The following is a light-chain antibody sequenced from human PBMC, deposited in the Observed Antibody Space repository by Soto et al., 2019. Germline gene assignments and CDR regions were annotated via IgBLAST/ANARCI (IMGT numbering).Light chain of an antibody. J-gene: IGKJ4*01. CDR1: QSVSSN. Sequence: EIVLTQSPGTLSVSPGEGATLSCRASQSVSSNLAWYQQKPGQAPRLLIYGASTRATGIPARFSGSGSGTEFTLTISSPQSEDFAVYYCQQYNNWPLTFGGGTKVEIK. CDR3: QQYNNWPLT. V-gene: IGKV3-15*01. CDR2: GAS.